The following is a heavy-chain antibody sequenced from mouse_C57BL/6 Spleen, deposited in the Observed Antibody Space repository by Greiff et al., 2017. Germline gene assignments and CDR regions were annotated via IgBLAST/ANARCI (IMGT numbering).Heavy chain of an antibody. CDR1: GFSLTSYG. Sequence: VQRVESGPGLVQPSQSLSITCTVSGFSLTSYGVHWVRQSPGKGLEWLGVIWSGGSTDYNAAFISRLSISKDNSKSQVFFKMNSLQADDTAIYYSARKDYGYDQGAMDYWGQGTSVTVSS. D-gene: IGHD2-2*01. V-gene: IGHV2-2*01. J-gene: IGHJ4*01. CDR3: ARKDYGYDQGAMDY. CDR2: IWSGGST.